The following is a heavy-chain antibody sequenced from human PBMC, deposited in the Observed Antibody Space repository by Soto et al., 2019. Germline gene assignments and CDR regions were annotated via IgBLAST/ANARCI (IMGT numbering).Heavy chain of an antibody. D-gene: IGHD3-16*01. Sequence: ASVKVSCKASGYTFTSYDINWVRQATGQGLEWMGWMNPNSGNTGYAQKFQGRVTMTRNTSISTAYMELSSLRSEDTAVYYCARGGRHYYYVWGSYSYYYGMDVWG. CDR2: MNPNSGNT. CDR3: ARGGRHYYYVWGSYSYYYGMDV. CDR1: GYTFTSYD. J-gene: IGHJ6*02. V-gene: IGHV1-8*01.